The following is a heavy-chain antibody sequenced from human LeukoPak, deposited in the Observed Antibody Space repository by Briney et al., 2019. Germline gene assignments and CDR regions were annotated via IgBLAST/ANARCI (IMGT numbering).Heavy chain of an antibody. D-gene: IGHD3-22*01. CDR2: IIPIFGTA. V-gene: IGHV1-69*05. J-gene: IGHJ4*02. Sequence: ASVKVSCKASGGTFSSYAISWVRRAPGQGLEWMGRIIPIFGTANYAQKFQGRVTITTDESTSTAYMELSSLRSEDTAVYYCARLSGPYYYDSSGYPPYFDYWGQGTLVTVSS. CDR1: GGTFSSYA. CDR3: ARLSGPYYYDSSGYPPYFDY.